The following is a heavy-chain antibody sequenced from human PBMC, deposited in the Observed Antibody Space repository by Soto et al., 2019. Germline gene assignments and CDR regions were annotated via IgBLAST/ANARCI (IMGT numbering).Heavy chain of an antibody. D-gene: IGHD2-15*01. CDR1: GYTFTSYD. V-gene: IGHV1-8*01. Sequence: QVQLVQSGAEVKKPGASVKVSCKASGYTFTSYDINWVRQATGQGLEWMGWMNPNSGNTGYAQKFQGRVTMTRNTSISTAYMELNSLRSEDTAVYYCASIYCSGGSCYGPLGYWGQGTLVTVSS. CDR2: MNPNSGNT. J-gene: IGHJ4*02. CDR3: ASIYCSGGSCYGPLGY.